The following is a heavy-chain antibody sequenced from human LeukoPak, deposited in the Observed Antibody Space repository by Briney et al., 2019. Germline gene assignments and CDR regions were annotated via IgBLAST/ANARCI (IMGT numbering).Heavy chain of an antibody. CDR3: ARAPCSGGSCGTNWFDP. Sequence: ASVKVSCKASGYTFTSYGISWVRQAPGQGLEWMGWISAYNGNTNYAQKLQGRVTMTRDMSTSTVYMELGSLRSEDTAVYYCARAPCSGGSCGTNWFDPWGQGTLVTVSS. D-gene: IGHD2-15*01. V-gene: IGHV1-18*01. CDR1: GYTFTSYG. CDR2: ISAYNGNT. J-gene: IGHJ5*02.